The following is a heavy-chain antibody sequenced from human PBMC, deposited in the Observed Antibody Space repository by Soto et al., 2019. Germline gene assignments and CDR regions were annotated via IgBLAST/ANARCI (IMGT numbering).Heavy chain of an antibody. CDR3: ATSTISSSWTYYFDY. J-gene: IGHJ4*02. V-gene: IGHV1-2*04. CDR2: INPNSGGT. D-gene: IGHD6-13*01. Sequence: GASVKVSCKASGDTFTGYYMHWVRQAPGQGLEWMGWINPNSGGTNYAQKFQGWVTMTRDTSISTAYMELSRLRSDDAAVYYCATSTISSSWTYYFDYWGQGTLVTVSS. CDR1: GDTFTGYY.